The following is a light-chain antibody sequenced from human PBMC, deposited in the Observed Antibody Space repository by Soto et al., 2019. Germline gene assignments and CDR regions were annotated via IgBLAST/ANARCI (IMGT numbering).Light chain of an antibody. Sequence: QSALTQPPSASGSPGQSVTISCTGTSSDVGAYKYVSWYQQYPGNAPKLMIYEVTKRPSGVPDRFSGSKSGNTASLTVSGLQAEEEADYYCTSYVGNDIWVFGGGTKLTVL. J-gene: IGLJ3*02. V-gene: IGLV2-8*01. CDR2: EVT. CDR1: SSDVGAYKY. CDR3: TSYVGNDIWV.